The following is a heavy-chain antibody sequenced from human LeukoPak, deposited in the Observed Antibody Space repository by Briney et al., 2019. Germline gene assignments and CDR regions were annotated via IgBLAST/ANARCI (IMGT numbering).Heavy chain of an antibody. V-gene: IGHV4-59*01. Sequence: ASGTLSLTCTVSGGSISSYYWSWIRQPPGKGLEWIGYIYYSGSTNYNPSLKSRVTISVDTSKNQFSLKLSSVTAADTAVYYCARLGYSYGLYFDYWGQGTLVTVSS. CDR2: IYYSGST. CDR1: GGSISSYY. CDR3: ARLGYSYGLYFDY. D-gene: IGHD5-18*01. J-gene: IGHJ4*02.